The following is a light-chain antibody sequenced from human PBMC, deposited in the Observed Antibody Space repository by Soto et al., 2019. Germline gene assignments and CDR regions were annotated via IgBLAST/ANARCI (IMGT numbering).Light chain of an antibody. CDR3: TSYSGTNKLL. J-gene: IGLJ2*01. CDR2: EVN. Sequence: QSALTQPASVSGSPGQSITISCTGTSSDVGAYNFVSWYQQHPGKVPKLIISEVNMRPSGVPDRFSASKSGNTASLTVSGLQAEDEAHYYCTSYSGTNKLLFGGGTKVTVL. V-gene: IGLV2-8*01. CDR1: SSDVGAYNF.